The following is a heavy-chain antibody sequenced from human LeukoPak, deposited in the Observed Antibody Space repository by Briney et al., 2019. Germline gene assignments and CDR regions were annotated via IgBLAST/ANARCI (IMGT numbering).Heavy chain of an antibody. V-gene: IGHV1-46*01. Sequence: ASVKVSCKASGYTSTSYYMHWVRPAPGQGLEWMGIINPSGGSTNYAQKFQGRVTMTRDTSTSTVYMELSSLRSEDTAVFYCARPIQPRHALDICGQGTMVTVSS. D-gene: IGHD5-18*01. CDR3: ARPIQPRHALDI. CDR1: GYTSTSYY. J-gene: IGHJ3*02. CDR2: INPSGGST.